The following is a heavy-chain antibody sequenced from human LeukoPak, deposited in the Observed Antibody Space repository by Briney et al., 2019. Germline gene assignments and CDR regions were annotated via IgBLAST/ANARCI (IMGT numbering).Heavy chain of an antibody. CDR2: INPNNGDT. J-gene: IGHJ6*03. CDR3: ARGPIIDIAIVPAADEYYYMDV. D-gene: IGHD2-2*01. CDR1: GYSFTGYQ. Sequence: ASVKVSRKASGYSFTGYQMHWVRQAPGQGLEWMGWINPNNGDTNYAQKFQGRVAMTRDTSISTAYMELSSLRSDDTAVYYCARGPIIDIAIVPAADEYYYMDVWGKGTTVTVSS. V-gene: IGHV1-2*02.